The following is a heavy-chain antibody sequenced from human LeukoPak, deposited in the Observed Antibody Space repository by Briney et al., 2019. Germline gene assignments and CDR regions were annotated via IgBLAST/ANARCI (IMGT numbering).Heavy chain of an antibody. V-gene: IGHV5-51*01. CDR1: GYTFSSYW. CDR3: ARQNDFRSDY. CDR2: IYPGDSDT. Sequence: GESLKISCKGSGYTFSSYWIGWVRQMPGKGLEWMGIIYPGDSDTRYSPSLQGQVTISVDTSIGTAYLQWSSLKASDTAIYYCARQNDFRSDYWGQGTPVAVSS. D-gene: IGHD1-1*01. J-gene: IGHJ4*02.